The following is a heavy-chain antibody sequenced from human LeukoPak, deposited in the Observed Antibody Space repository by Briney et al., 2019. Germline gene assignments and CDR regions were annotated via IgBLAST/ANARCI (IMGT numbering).Heavy chain of an antibody. J-gene: IGHJ2*01. CDR2: IYYSGST. V-gene: IGHV4-59*01. Sequence: SETLSLTCTVSGGSISSYYWSWIRQPPGKGLEWIGYIYYSGSTNYNPSLKSRVTISVDTSKNQFSLKLSSVTAADTAVYYCAREVSDDYGDYRYFDLWGRGTLVTVSS. CDR3: AREVSDDYGDYRYFDL. D-gene: IGHD4-17*01. CDR1: GGSISSYY.